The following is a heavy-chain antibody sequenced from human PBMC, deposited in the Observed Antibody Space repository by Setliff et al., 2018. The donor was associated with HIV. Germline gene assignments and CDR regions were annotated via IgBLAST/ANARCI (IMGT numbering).Heavy chain of an antibody. D-gene: IGHD1-26*01. CDR1: GGSFSGYY. CDR2: ISQSGST. V-gene: IGHV4-34*01. CDR3: ARGSWVGATTPTDY. Sequence: ETLSLTCAVYGGSFSGYYWTWIRQPPGMGLEWIGEISQSGSTNYNASLKSRVTMSVDASQRQFSLNLTSVTAADTAVYYCARGSWVGATTPTDYWGRGKLVTVSS. J-gene: IGHJ4*02.